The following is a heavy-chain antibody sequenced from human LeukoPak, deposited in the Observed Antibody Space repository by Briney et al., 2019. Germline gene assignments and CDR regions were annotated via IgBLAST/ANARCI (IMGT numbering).Heavy chain of an antibody. D-gene: IGHD1-1*01. CDR3: ARDPLSTNDFDI. V-gene: IGHV4-59*01. CDR2: INYRGST. Sequence: SETLSLTCTVSGGSITNSYGNWIGQSPGKGREWMGYINYRGSTNYNPSLKSRVTISVDTSKNQFFLQMSSVTAADTAMYFCARDPLSTNDFDIWGQGTMVTVSS. CDR1: GGSITNSY. J-gene: IGHJ3*02.